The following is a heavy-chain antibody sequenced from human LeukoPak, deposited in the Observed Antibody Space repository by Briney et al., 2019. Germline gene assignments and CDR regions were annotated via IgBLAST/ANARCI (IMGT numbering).Heavy chain of an antibody. CDR2: IRTKEASYAT. CDR3: TRHVNGDRFDP. D-gene: IGHD4-17*01. J-gene: IGHJ5*02. Sequence: PGGSLKLSCAASGFTFSGFGMHWVRQAPGKGLEWVARIRTKEASYATVYAASVMGRFTISRDDSSNTACLQMNSLKSEDTAIYYCTRHVNGDRFDPWGQGALVTVSS. CDR1: GFTFSGFG. V-gene: IGHV3-73*01.